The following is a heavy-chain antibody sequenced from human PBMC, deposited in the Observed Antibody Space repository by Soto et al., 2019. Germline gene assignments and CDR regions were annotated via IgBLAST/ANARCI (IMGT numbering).Heavy chain of an antibody. D-gene: IGHD6-19*01. V-gene: IGHV5-51*01. CDR3: ARQPSNGQWYV. CDR1: GYSFTSYW. J-gene: IGHJ6*02. Sequence: GASLKISCKGSGYSFTSYWIGWVRQMPGKGLEWMAIIYPGDSDIRYNPSFQGQVTISADKSISTAYLQWSSLKASDTAMYYCARQPSNGQWYVWGQGTTVTVSS. CDR2: IYPGDSDI.